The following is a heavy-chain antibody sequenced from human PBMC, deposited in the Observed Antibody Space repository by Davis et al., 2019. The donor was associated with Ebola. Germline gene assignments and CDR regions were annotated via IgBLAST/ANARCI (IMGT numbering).Heavy chain of an antibody. CDR2: INPNSGGT. J-gene: IGHJ3*02. Sequence: ASVKVSCKASGYTFTAYYMHWVRQAPGQGLEWMGRINPNSGGTNYAQKFQGRVTMTRDTSISTAYMELSSLRSEDTAVYYCARLSNYYYDSSGYPGAFDIWGQGTMVTVSS. CDR1: GYTFTAYY. D-gene: IGHD3-22*01. V-gene: IGHV1-2*06. CDR3: ARLSNYYYDSSGYPGAFDI.